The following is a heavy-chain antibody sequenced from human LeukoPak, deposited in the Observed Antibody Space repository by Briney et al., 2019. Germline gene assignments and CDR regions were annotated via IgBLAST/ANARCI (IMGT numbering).Heavy chain of an antibody. Sequence: ASVNVSCKASGYTFTDYNMHWVRQAPGQGLEWMAWINPNTGDTNCAQKFQARVTMTRETSISTAYMELGDLNSDDTAVYYCARGGGSFLYWGQGTLVSVSS. V-gene: IGHV1-2*02. CDR2: INPNTGDT. J-gene: IGHJ4*02. CDR1: GYTFTDYN. CDR3: ARGGGSFLY. D-gene: IGHD1-26*01.